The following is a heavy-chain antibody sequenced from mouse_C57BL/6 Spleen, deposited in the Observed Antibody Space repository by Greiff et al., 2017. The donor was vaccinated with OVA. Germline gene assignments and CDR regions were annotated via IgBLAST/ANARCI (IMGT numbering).Heavy chain of an antibody. Sequence: QVQLKESGAELAKPGASVKLSCKASGYTFTSYWMHWVKQRPGQGLEWIGYINPSSGYPKYNQKFKDKATLTADKSSSTAYMQLSSLTYEDSAVYYCARPYYYGSSYVGDWGQGTTLTVSS. V-gene: IGHV1-7*01. D-gene: IGHD1-1*01. J-gene: IGHJ2*01. CDR3: ARPYYYGSSYVGD. CDR1: GYTFTSYW. CDR2: INPSSGYP.